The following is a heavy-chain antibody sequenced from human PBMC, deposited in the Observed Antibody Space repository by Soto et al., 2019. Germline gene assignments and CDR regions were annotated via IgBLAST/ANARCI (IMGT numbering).Heavy chain of an antibody. CDR2: IYPGDSDT. Sequence: PGESLKISCKGSGSSFTSYWIGWVRQMPGKGLEWMGIIYPGDSDTRYSPSFQGQVTISADKSISTAYLQWSSLKASDTAMYYCATTYYYDSSVGWYFDYWGQGTLVTVSS. D-gene: IGHD3-22*01. CDR1: GSSFTSYW. CDR3: ATTYYYDSSVGWYFDY. V-gene: IGHV5-51*01. J-gene: IGHJ4*02.